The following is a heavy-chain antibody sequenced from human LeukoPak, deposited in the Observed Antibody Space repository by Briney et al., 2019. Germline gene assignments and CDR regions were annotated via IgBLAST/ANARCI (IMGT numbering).Heavy chain of an antibody. CDR1: GFTFSSYA. V-gene: IGHV3-23*01. CDR2: ISGSGGST. J-gene: IGHJ4*02. D-gene: IGHD3-22*01. CDR3: ARDYDSSGYYNY. Sequence: GGSLRLSCAASGFTFSSYAMSWVRQAPGKGLEWVSAISGSGGSTYYADSVKGRFTISRDNAKNSLYLQMNSLRAEDTAVYYCARDYDSSGYYNYWGQGTLVTVSS.